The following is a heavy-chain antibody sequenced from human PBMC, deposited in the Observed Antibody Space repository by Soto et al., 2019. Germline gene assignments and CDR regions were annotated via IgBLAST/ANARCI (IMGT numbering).Heavy chain of an antibody. Sequence: EVQLLESGGGLVQPGGSLRLSCAASGFTFSSYGMSWVRQAPGKGLEWVSGVSGSGGSTNYADSVKGRFTISRDNSKNTLFLQVNSLRAVDTAVYYCAKGFYVEVAFDIWGQGTMVTVSS. CDR3: AKGFYVEVAFDI. J-gene: IGHJ3*02. CDR1: GFTFSSYG. CDR2: VSGSGGST. D-gene: IGHD4-17*01. V-gene: IGHV3-23*01.